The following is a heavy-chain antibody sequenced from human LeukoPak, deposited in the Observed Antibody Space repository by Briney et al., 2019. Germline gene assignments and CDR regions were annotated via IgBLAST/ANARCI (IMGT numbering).Heavy chain of an antibody. D-gene: IGHD3-22*01. V-gene: IGHV4-59*08. Sequence: SETLSLTCTVSGGSISSYYWSWIRQPAGKGLEWMGYIFHSGSTTYNPSLSSRLTISVDTSKNQFSLALRSVTAADTAVYYCARQGTSGSYLTGLDVWGQGTTVTVSS. CDR2: IFHSGST. J-gene: IGHJ6*02. CDR3: ARQGTSGSYLTGLDV. CDR1: GGSISSYY.